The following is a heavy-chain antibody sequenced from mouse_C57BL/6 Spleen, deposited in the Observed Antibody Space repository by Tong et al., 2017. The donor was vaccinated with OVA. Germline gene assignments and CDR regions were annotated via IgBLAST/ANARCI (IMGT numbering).Heavy chain of an antibody. V-gene: IGHV5-6*01. Sequence: EVQLVESGGDLVKPGGSLKLSCAASGFTFSSYGMSWVRQTPDKRLEWVATISSGGSYTYYPDSVKGRFTISRDNAKITLYLQMTSLKSEDTAMYYCASTMVTLLDYWGQGTTLTVSS. D-gene: IGHD2-1*01. CDR1: GFTFSSYG. J-gene: IGHJ2*01. CDR3: ASTMVTLLDY. CDR2: ISSGGSYT.